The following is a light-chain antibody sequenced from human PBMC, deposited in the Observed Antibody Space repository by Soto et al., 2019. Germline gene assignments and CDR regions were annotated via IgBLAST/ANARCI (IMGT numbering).Light chain of an antibody. CDR3: QVWHSGRDQVV. CDR2: DDR. CDR1: NLANIG. Sequence: SYVLTQPPSVSVAPGQTAIITCGGDNLANIGVHWYQQKPGQAPLLLVYDDRGRPSGIPERISGSNSGDTATLTISGVEVGDEADYYCQVWHSGRDQVVFGGGTKLTVL. V-gene: IGLV3-21*02. J-gene: IGLJ2*01.